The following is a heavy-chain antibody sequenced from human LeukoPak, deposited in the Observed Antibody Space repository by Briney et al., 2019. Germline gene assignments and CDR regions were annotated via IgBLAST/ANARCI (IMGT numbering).Heavy chain of an antibody. CDR3: ARQQSAGAFDY. V-gene: IGHV4-39*01. CDR1: GGSISSSSYY. CDR2: IYYSGGT. D-gene: IGHD3-10*01. Sequence: PSETLSLTCTVPGGSISSSSYYWGWIRHPPGKGLEWIGSIYYSGGTYYNPSLKSRVTISVDTSKNQFSLKLSSVTAADTAVYYCARQQSAGAFDYWGQGTLVTVSS. J-gene: IGHJ4*02.